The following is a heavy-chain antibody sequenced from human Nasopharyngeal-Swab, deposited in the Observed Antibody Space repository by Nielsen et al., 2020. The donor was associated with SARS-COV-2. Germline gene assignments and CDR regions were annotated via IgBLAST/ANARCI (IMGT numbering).Heavy chain of an antibody. CDR3: ARVPGGYDSSGYYFDQ. V-gene: IGHV3-7*01. J-gene: IGHJ4*02. CDR2: IKQDGSEK. CDR1: AFTFSGYW. D-gene: IGHD3-22*01. Sequence: GGSLRLSCAASAFTFSGYWMNWVRQAPGKGLEWVASIKQDGSEKYYVDSVKGRFTISRDNAKNSLYLQMNSLRVEDTAVYYYARVPGGYDSSGYYFDQWGQGTLVTVSS.